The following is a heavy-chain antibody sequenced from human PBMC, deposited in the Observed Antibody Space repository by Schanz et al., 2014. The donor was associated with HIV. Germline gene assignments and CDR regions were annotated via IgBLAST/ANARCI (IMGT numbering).Heavy chain of an antibody. D-gene: IGHD5-18*01. CDR3: ARERIQLWSTGTYYFDY. V-gene: IGHV3-48*04. CDR2: ISRGGHTK. Sequence: EMKLVESGGGLAQPGGSLTLSCVASGFTFSDYTMNWVRQAPGKGLEWVSYISRGGHTKYYAESVKGRFTISRDNAKNSLFLQMNSLRAEDTAMYYCARERIQLWSTGTYYFDYWGQGNLLTVSS. CDR1: GFTFSDYT. J-gene: IGHJ4*02.